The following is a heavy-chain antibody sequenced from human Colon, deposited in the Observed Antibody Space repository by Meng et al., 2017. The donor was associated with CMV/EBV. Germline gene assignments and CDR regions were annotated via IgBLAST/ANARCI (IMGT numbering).Heavy chain of an antibody. V-gene: IGHV3-15*01. Sequence: GESLKISCTASGMTFSNAWMSWVRQAPGKGLEWIGRIKSKIDGGTTDYAAPVKGRFNLSRDDSKNTLYLQMNSLKTEDTAVYYCAAITAATVTLYGMDVWGLGTTVTVSS. CDR2: IKSKIDGGTT. CDR1: GMTFSNAW. CDR3: AAITAATVTLYGMDV. J-gene: IGHJ6*02. D-gene: IGHD6-13*01.